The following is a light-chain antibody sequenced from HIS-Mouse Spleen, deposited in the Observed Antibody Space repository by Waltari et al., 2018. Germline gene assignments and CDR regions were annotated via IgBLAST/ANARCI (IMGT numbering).Light chain of an antibody. CDR3: SSYTSSSTYV. V-gene: IGLV2-14*03. J-gene: IGLJ1*01. CDR2: DVS. CDR1: SSDVGGYNY. Sequence: LTQPASVSGSPGQSITISCTGTSSDVGGYNYVSWYQQHPGKAPKLMIYDVSNRPSGVSNRFPGPKSGNTASLTISGLQAEDEADYYCSSYTSSSTYVFGTGTKVTVL.